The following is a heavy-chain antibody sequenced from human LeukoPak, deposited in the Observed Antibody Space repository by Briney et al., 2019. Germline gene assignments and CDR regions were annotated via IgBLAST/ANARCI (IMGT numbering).Heavy chain of an antibody. CDR2: IYYSGST. CDR1: GGSISSYY. Sequence: PSETLSLTCTVSGGSISSYYWSWIRQPPGKGMEWIGYIYYSGSTNYNPSLKSRVTISVDTSKNQFSLKLSSVTAADTAVYYCARHGRAAAGTSDYWGQGTLVTVSS. J-gene: IGHJ4*02. V-gene: IGHV4-59*08. CDR3: ARHGRAAAGTSDY. D-gene: IGHD6-13*01.